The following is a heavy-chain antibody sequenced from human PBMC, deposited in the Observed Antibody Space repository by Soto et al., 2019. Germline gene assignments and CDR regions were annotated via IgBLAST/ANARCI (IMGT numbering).Heavy chain of an antibody. CDR2: ISGSGSRT. J-gene: IGHJ4*02. CDR3: AKDRYCSGGSCYSWGYYFDY. D-gene: IGHD2-15*01. CDR1: GFTFSSYA. V-gene: IGHV3-23*01. Sequence: ETQLLESGGGLVQPGGSLRLSCATSGFTFSSYAMSWVRQAPGKGLEWVSGISGSGSRTYYADSVKGRFTISRDNSKNTLYLQMNSLRAEDTAVYYCAKDRYCSGGSCYSWGYYFDYWGQGTLVTVSS.